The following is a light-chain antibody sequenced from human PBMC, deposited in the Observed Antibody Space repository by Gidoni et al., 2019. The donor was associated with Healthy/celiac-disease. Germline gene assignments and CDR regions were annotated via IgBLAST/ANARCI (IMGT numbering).Light chain of an antibody. CDR3: MQDLQTPIT. CDR1: QSLLHSDGSNY. V-gene: IGKV2-28*01. J-gene: IGKJ5*01. CDR2: LGS. Sequence: DIVMTQTPSSLPVTPGEPASISCRSRQSLLHSDGSNYLDWYRQKPGQSPQRLIYLGSNRAAGVPDRFSGSGSGTDFTLKISRVEAEDVWVYYCMQDLQTPITFGQGTRLEIK.